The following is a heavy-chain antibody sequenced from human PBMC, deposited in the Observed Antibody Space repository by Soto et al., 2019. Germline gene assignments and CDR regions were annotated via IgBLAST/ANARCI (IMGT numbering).Heavy chain of an antibody. CDR1: GVSISNNY. Sequence: LRLSCAASGVSISNNYMSWVRQGPGKGLEWVSVIYSGGNTHYADSVRGRFSISRDNSKNTLYLQMNSLRVEDTAVYYCARDDYVWGSPDYWGRGTLVTVSS. D-gene: IGHD3-16*01. J-gene: IGHJ4*02. V-gene: IGHV3-66*01. CDR2: IYSGGNT. CDR3: ARDDYVWGSPDY.